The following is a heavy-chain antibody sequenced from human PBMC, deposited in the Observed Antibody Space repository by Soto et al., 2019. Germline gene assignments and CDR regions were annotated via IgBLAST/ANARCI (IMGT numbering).Heavy chain of an antibody. Sequence: SETLSLTCTVSGGSISSYYWSWIRQPPGKGLEWIGYIYYSGSTNYNPSLKSRVTISVDTSKNQFSLKLSSVTAADTAVYYCARCPSGYGILTGPYYYYMDVWGKGTTVTVSS. J-gene: IGHJ6*03. CDR1: GGSISSYY. CDR3: ARCPSGYGILTGPYYYYMDV. D-gene: IGHD3-9*01. CDR2: IYYSGST. V-gene: IGHV4-59*01.